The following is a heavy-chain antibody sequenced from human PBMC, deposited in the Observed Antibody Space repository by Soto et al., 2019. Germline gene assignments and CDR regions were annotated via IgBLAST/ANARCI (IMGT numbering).Heavy chain of an antibody. V-gene: IGHV3-23*01. CDR3: AQGYSGSPWSNLDF. D-gene: IGHD2-15*01. Sequence: GGSLRLSCAVSGFTFTSYAMNWVRQAPGKGLEWVSSISVSGDVTYYADSVRGRFTISRDNSKSTLFLVMNSLRADDTAVYYCAQGYSGSPWSNLDFWGQGTLATVYS. CDR2: ISVSGDVT. J-gene: IGHJ4*02. CDR1: GFTFTSYA.